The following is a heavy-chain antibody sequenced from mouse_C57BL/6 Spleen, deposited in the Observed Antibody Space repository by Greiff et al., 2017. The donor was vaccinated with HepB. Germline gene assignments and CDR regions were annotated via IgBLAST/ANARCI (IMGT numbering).Heavy chain of an antibody. D-gene: IGHD2-4*01. V-gene: IGHV1-19*01. J-gene: IGHJ1*03. CDR2: INPYNGGT. Sequence: EVQVVESGPVLVKPGASVKMSCKASGYTFTDYYMNWVKQSHGKSLEWIGVINPYNGGTSYNQKFKGKATLTVDKSSSTAYMELNSLTSEDSAVYYCARGGADYDWYFDVWGTGTTVTVSS. CDR1: GYTFTDYY. CDR3: ARGGADYDWYFDV.